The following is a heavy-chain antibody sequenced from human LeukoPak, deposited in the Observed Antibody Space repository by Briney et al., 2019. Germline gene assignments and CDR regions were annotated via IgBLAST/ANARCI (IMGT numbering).Heavy chain of an antibody. J-gene: IGHJ4*02. CDR3: AKEYTGTFSPFPSYFDN. V-gene: IGHV3-30*04. D-gene: IGHD1-26*01. Sequence: GGSLRLSCAASAFTFSSYAMNWVRQAPGRGLEWVAGISYDGSNEYYADSVKGRFTISRDNSKDTLYLQMNSLRAEDTAIYYCAKEYTGTFSPFPSYFDNWGQGTLVTVSS. CDR1: AFTFSSYA. CDR2: ISYDGSNE.